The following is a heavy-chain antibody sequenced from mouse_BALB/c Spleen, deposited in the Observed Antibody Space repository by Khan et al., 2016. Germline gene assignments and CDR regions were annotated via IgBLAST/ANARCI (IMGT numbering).Heavy chain of an antibody. CDR1: GFTFSNYW. J-gene: IGHJ1*01. V-gene: IGHV6-6*02. CDR2: IRLKSNNYAT. CDR3: PIQYYGYFDV. Sequence: EVKLEESGGGLVQPGGSMKLSCVASGFTFSNYWMNWVRQSPEKGLEWVAEIRLKSNNYATHYAESVKGRFTISRADSKSSVYLQMINLRAEDAGVYYCPIQYYGYFDVWCAGTTVTVSS.